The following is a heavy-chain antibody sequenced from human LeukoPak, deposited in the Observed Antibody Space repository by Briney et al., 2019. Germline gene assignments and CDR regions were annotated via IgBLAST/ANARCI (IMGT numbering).Heavy chain of an antibody. CDR3: ARDYTHRGWFDP. D-gene: IGHD3-16*01. J-gene: IGHJ5*02. V-gene: IGHV3-23*01. CDR1: GFTFSSYA. CDR2: ISGSGGST. Sequence: PGGSLRLSCAASGFTFSSYAMSWVRQAPGKGLEWVSAISGSGGSTYYADSVKGRFTISRDNSKSSLYLQMNSLRAEDTAVYYCARDYTHRGWFDPWGQGTLVIVSS.